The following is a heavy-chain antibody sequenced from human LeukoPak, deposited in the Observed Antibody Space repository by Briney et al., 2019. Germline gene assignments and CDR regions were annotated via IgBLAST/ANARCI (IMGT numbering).Heavy chain of an antibody. Sequence: GGSLRLSCAASRFTFSNYGMSWVRQAPGKGLEWVASIGGRAGSTYYADSVGGRFTISRDNSKNILYLQKNSLRAEDTATYYCAKDLGFGDFLYDYWGQGTLVTVSS. CDR1: RFTFSNYG. V-gene: IGHV3-23*01. CDR2: IGGRAGST. J-gene: IGHJ4*02. CDR3: AKDLGFGDFLYDY. D-gene: IGHD3-10*01.